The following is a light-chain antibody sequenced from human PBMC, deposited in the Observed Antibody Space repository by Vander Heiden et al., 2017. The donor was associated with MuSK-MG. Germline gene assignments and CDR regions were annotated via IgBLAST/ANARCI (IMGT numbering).Light chain of an antibody. J-gene: IGLJ3*02. CDR1: SSNIGSNT. Sequence: QSVLTQPPSASGTPGQRVTISCSGSSSNIGSNTVNWYQQLPGTAPKLLIYRNNQRPSGVPDRFAGSKAGTSGSLAISGLQSEDEADDDCAAWDDSLNGWVFGGGTKLTVL. CDR2: RNN. CDR3: AAWDDSLNGWV. V-gene: IGLV1-44*01.